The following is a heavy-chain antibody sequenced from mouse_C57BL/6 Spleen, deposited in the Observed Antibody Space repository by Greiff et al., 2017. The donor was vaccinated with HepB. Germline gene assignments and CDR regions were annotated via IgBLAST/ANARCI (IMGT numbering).Heavy chain of an antibody. J-gene: IGHJ3*01. CDR1: GFTFSDYG. CDR2: ISSGSSTI. V-gene: IGHV5-17*01. CDR3: ARPRNYDGYSAWFAY. D-gene: IGHD2-3*01. Sequence: EVKLVESGGGLVKPGGSLKLSCAASGFTFSDYGMHWVRQAPEKGLEWVAYISSGSSTIYYADTVKGRFTISRDNAKNTLFLQMTSLRSEDTAMYYCARPRNYDGYSAWFAYWGQGTLVTVSA.